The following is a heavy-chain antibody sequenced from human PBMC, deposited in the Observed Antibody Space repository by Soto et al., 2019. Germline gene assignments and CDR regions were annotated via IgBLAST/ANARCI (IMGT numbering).Heavy chain of an antibody. Sequence: GGSLRLSCAASGFTFSGSAMHWVRQASGKGLEWVGRIRSKANSYTTALAASVKGSFTMSRDESKNTTYLQMNSLKTEDTSVCYCILVAGNWAVFDIWGQGTMVTVSS. D-gene: IGHD6-19*01. CDR1: GFTFSGSA. CDR3: ILVAGNWAVFDI. V-gene: IGHV3-73*01. J-gene: IGHJ3*02. CDR2: IRSKANSYTT.